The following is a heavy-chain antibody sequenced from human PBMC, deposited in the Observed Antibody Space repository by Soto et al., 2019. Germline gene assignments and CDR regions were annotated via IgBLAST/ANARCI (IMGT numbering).Heavy chain of an antibody. CDR2: IFYSGNT. V-gene: IGHV4-61*01. CDR3: ARHYSGSYYSHWFDP. CDR1: GDSVSSGSYY. D-gene: IGHD1-26*01. Sequence: TLSLTCSVSGDSVSSGSYYWSWVRQPPGKGLEWIGYIFYSGNTNYNPSLQSRVTISVDTSKNQFSLKLRSVTAADTAMYYCARHYSGSYYSHWFDPWGQGTLVTVSS. J-gene: IGHJ5*02.